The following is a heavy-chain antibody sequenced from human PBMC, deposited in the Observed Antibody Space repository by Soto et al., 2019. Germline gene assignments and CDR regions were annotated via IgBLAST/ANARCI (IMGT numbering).Heavy chain of an antibody. Sequence: SETLSLTCAVYGGSFSGYYWSWIRQPPGKGLEWIGEINHSGSTNYNPSLKSRATISVDTSKNQFSLKLSSVTAADTAVYYCARGEVYGSGSSTLFDYWGQGTLVTVSS. CDR2: INHSGST. J-gene: IGHJ4*02. D-gene: IGHD3-10*01. CDR3: ARGEVYGSGSSTLFDY. CDR1: GGSFSGYY. V-gene: IGHV4-34*01.